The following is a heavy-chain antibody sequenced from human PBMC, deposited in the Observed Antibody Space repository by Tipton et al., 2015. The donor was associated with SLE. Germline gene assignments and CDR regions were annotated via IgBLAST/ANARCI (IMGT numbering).Heavy chain of an antibody. D-gene: IGHD1-26*01. V-gene: IGHV4-31*03. CDR1: GDSINSGGYY. CDR2: INNRGYT. Sequence: TLSLTCTVSGDSINSGGYYWSWIRQYPGQGLEWIGYINNRGYTYYKPSLKSRAIISVDTSKNQFSLKLSSVTAADTAVYYCAGDPGDIIGATGPFDIWGQGTMVTVSS. CDR3: AGDPGDIIGATGPFDI. J-gene: IGHJ3*02.